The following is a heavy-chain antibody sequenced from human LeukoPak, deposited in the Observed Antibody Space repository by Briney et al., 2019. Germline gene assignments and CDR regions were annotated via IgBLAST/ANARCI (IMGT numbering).Heavy chain of an antibody. J-gene: IGHJ4*02. V-gene: IGHV4-34*01. D-gene: IGHD6-19*01. Sequence: HPSETLSLTCAVSGVAFSNYYWSWVRQSPTKGLEWIGEINHSGYTNYNPSLKSRVTISIDTSKNQFSLMVISVTAADTCVYYCTRAVAGHPDWGQGTLVTVSS. CDR2: INHSGYT. CDR1: GVAFSNYY. CDR3: TRAVAGHPD.